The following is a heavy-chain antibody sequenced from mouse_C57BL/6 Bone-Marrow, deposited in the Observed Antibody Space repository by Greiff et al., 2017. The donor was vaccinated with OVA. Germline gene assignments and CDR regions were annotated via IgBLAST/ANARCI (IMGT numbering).Heavy chain of an antibody. J-gene: IGHJ3*01. V-gene: IGHV1-42*01. Sequence: EVKLQESGPELVKPGASVKLSCKASGYSFTGYYMNWVKQSPEKSLEWIGEINPSTGGTTYNQKFKAKATLTVDKSSSTAYMQLKSLTSEDSAVYYGARGGTSPFANWGQGTLVTVTA. CDR3: ARGGTSPFAN. CDR2: INPSTGGT. D-gene: IGHD4-1*01. CDR1: GYSFTGYY.